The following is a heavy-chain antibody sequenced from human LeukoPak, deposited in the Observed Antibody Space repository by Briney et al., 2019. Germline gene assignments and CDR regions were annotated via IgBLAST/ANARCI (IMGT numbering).Heavy chain of an antibody. Sequence: GGSLRLSCAASGFIFSSYTMNWVRQAPGKGLEWVSYISSSGDTEYYADHVQGRFTVSRDNAKNSLYLQLNSLRADDTAVYYCARAIRRYYDSSGYYYVENFDYWGQGTLVTVSS. J-gene: IGHJ4*02. CDR2: ISSSGDTE. CDR1: GFIFSSYT. CDR3: ARAIRRYYDSSGYYYVENFDY. D-gene: IGHD3-22*01. V-gene: IGHV3-48*01.